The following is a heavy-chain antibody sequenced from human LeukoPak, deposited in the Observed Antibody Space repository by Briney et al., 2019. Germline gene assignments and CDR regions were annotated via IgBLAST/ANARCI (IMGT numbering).Heavy chain of an antibody. Sequence: PGRSLRLSCAASGVTFSSYGMHWVRQAPGKGLEWVAVIWYDGSNKYYADSVKGRFAISRDNSKNTLYLQMNSLRAEDTAVYYCARGNYDFWSGYLFDYWGQGTLVTVSS. V-gene: IGHV3-33*01. CDR3: ARGNYDFWSGYLFDY. CDR2: IWYDGSNK. D-gene: IGHD3-3*01. J-gene: IGHJ4*02. CDR1: GVTFSSYG.